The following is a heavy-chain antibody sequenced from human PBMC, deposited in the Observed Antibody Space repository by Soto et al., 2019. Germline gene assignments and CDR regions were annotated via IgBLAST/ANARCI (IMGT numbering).Heavy chain of an antibody. V-gene: IGHV4-34*01. CDR1: GGSFSGYY. CDR2: INHSGGT. Sequence: SETLSLTCAVYGGSFSGYYWSWIRQPPGKGLEWIGEINHSGGTNYNPSLKSRVTILLDTSKNQFSLKLSSVTAADTAVFYCARGRGPFDYWGQGTLVTVSS. CDR3: ARGRGPFDY. J-gene: IGHJ4*02. D-gene: IGHD2-15*01.